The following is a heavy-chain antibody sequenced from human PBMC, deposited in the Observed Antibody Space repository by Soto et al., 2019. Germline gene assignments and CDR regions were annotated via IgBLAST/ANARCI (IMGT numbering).Heavy chain of an antibody. CDR3: ARGITGTPGFDY. CDR1: GFTFSSYS. J-gene: IGHJ4*02. Sequence: GGSLRLSCAASGFTFSSYSMNWVRQAPGKGLEWVSSISSSSSYIYYADSVKGRFTISRDNAKNSLYLQMNSLRAEDTAVYYCARGITGTPGFDYWGQGTLVTVSS. CDR2: ISSSSSYI. V-gene: IGHV3-21*01. D-gene: IGHD1-20*01.